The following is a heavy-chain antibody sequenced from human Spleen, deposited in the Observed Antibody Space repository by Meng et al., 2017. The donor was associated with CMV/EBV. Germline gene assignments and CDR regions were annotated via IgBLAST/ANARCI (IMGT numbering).Heavy chain of an antibody. J-gene: IGHJ4*02. D-gene: IGHD2-2*01. CDR3: ARDLEAVDIVVVPAAEDY. Sequence: FTAFYLHWVLRAPRHWLEWMGWLPPNSGATHYAQRFRDRVTVTSDTSISTTYMELSRLESDDAAVYYCARDLEAVDIVVVPAAEDYWGQGTLVTVSS. CDR1: FTAFY. CDR2: LPPNSGAT. V-gene: IGHV1-2*02.